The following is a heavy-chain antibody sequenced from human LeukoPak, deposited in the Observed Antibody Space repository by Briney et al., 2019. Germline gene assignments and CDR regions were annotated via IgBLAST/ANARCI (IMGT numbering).Heavy chain of an antibody. D-gene: IGHD1-26*01. CDR2: MNPNSGNT. CDR1: GYTFTSYD. V-gene: IGHV1-8*01. Sequence: ASVKVSCKASGYTFTSYDINWVRQATGQGLEWMGWMNPNSGNTGYAQKFQGRVTMTRNTSISTAYMELSSLRSEDTAVYYCARDREWELLSHFDYWGQGTLVTVSS. CDR3: ARDREWELLSHFDY. J-gene: IGHJ4*02.